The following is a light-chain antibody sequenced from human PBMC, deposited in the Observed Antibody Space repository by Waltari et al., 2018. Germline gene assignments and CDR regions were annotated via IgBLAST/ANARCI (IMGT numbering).Light chain of an antibody. Sequence: DIQMTQSPSSLSASVGDRRTITCRANQTISRYLNWYHQKSGRAPNLLIYASSNLQSGVPSRSRGTRSGRDFTLSINSLQPDDLGSYYCQQSFSMPITFGQGTRLEIK. J-gene: IGKJ5*01. CDR2: ASS. CDR3: QQSFSMPIT. CDR1: QTISRY. V-gene: IGKV1-39*01.